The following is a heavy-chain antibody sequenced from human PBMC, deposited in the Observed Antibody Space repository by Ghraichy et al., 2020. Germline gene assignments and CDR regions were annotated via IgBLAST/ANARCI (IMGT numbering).Heavy chain of an antibody. Sequence: GGSLRLSCKASGYTFTSYGISWVRQAHGQGLEWMGWISAYNGNTNYAQKLQGRVTMTTDTSTSTAYMELRSLRSDDTAVYYCARGGDGAFDIWGQGTMVTVSS. CDR1: GYTFTSYG. CDR2: ISAYNGNT. D-gene: IGHD3-16*01. CDR3: ARGGDGAFDI. V-gene: IGHV1-18*01. J-gene: IGHJ3*02.